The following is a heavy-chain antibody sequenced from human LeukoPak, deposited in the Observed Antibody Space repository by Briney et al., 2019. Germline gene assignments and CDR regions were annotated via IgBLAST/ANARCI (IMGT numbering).Heavy chain of an antibody. V-gene: IGHV4-59*01. CDR1: GGSISSYY. Sequence: SETLSLTCTVSGGSISSYYWSWIRQPPGKGLEWIGYTYYSGSTNYNPSLKSRVTISVDTSKNQFSLKLSSVTAADTAVYYCARDGGWEHPRFDPWGQGTLVTVSS. J-gene: IGHJ5*02. CDR3: ARDGGWEHPRFDP. CDR2: TYYSGST. D-gene: IGHD1-26*01.